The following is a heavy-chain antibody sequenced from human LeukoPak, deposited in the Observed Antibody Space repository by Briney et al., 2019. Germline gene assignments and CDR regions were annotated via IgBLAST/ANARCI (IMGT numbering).Heavy chain of an antibody. CDR1: GFTFSSYT. Sequence: PGGSLRLSCAVSGFTFSSYTMNWVRQAPGKGLEWVSSISNSSGYIYYADSVKRRFTISRDNAKNSLYLQMNSLRAEDTAVYYCARVPSDYWGQRTLVTVSS. V-gene: IGHV3-21*06. CDR3: ARVPSDY. CDR2: ISNSSGYI. J-gene: IGHJ4*02.